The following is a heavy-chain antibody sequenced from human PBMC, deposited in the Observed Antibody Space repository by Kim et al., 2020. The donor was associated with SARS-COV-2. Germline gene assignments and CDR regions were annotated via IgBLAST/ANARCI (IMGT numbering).Heavy chain of an antibody. CDR3: ARNEEGVGNGDH. D-gene: IGHD2-8*01. Sequence: SETLSLTCRVSGDSVSSSSHYWSWIRQSPGKGLEWIGYMFYTGRGNYNPSLKSRVTISVDTSKNQFSLTLSSVTAADTAVYYCARNEEGVGNGDHLGQGT. J-gene: IGHJ4*02. V-gene: IGHV4-61*01. CDR1: GDSVSSSSHY. CDR2: MFYTGRG.